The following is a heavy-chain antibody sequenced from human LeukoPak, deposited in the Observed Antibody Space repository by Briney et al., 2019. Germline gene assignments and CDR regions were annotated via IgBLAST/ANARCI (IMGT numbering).Heavy chain of an antibody. CDR1: GGSFSGYY. V-gene: IGHV4-30-4*08. CDR2: IYYSGST. J-gene: IGHJ3*02. CDR3: ARGEYQKPAGAFDI. D-gene: IGHD2-2*01. Sequence: PSETLSLTCAVYGGSFSGYYWSWIRQPPGKGLEWIGYIYYSGSTYYNPSLKSRVTISVDTSKNQFSLKLSSVTAADTAVYYCARGEYQKPAGAFDIWGQGTMVTVSS.